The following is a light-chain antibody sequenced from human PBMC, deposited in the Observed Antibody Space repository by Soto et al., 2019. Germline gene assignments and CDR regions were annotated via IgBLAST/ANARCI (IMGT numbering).Light chain of an antibody. CDR1: SSVIGNYKL. Sequence: QSVLTQPASVSGSPGQSITISCTGTSSVIGNYKLVSWFQQHPGKAPRLIIFAVTERPAGISVRFSGSKSGNTASLTISGLQAEDEADYYCSSYAGSSSYVFGTGTKVTV. J-gene: IGLJ1*01. CDR3: SSYAGSSSYV. CDR2: AVT. V-gene: IGLV2-23*02.